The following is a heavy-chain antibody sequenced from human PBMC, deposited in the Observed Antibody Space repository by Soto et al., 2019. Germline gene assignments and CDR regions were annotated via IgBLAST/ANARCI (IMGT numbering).Heavy chain of an antibody. J-gene: IGHJ5*02. CDR1: GFTFSSYA. D-gene: IGHD6-6*01. CDR2: ISGSGGST. Sequence: PGGSLRLSCAASGFTFSSYAMSWVRQAPGKGLEWVSAISGSGGSTYYADSVKGRFTISRDNSKNTLYLQMNSLRAEDTAVYYCAKAPVDSSSSGWFDPWGQGTLVTVSS. CDR3: AKAPVDSSSSGWFDP. V-gene: IGHV3-23*01.